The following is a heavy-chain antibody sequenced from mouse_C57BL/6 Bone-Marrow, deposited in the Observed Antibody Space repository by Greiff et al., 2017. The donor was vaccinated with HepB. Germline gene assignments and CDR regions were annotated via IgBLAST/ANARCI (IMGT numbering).Heavy chain of an antibody. CDR1: GYTFTDYY. CDR2: INPYNGGT. V-gene: IGHV1-19*01. CDR3: ARRAVPYFDY. Sequence: EVQLKESGPVLVKPGASVKMSCKASGYTFTDYYMNWVKQSHGKSLEWIGVINPYNGGTSYNQKFKGKATLTVDKSSSTAYMELNSLTSEDSAVYYCARRAVPYFDYWGQGTTLTVSS. D-gene: IGHD1-1*01. J-gene: IGHJ2*01.